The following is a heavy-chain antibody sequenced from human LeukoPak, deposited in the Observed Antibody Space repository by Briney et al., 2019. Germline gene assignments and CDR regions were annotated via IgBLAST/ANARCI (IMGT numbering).Heavy chain of an antibody. CDR3: ASRGAHYYYYGMDV. Sequence: SETLSLTCTVSGGSISSSSYYWGWIRQPPGKGLEWIGSIYYSGGTYYNPSLKSRVTISVDTSKNQFSLKLSSVTAADTAVYYCASRGAHYYYYGMDVWGQGTTVTVSS. CDR2: IYYSGGT. J-gene: IGHJ6*02. V-gene: IGHV4-39*01. CDR1: GGSISSSSYY.